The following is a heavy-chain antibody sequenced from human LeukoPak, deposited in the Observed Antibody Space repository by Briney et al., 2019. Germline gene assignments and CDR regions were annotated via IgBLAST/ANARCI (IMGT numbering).Heavy chain of an antibody. D-gene: IGHD6-19*01. V-gene: IGHV4-30-2*01. CDR1: GGSISSGGYY. CDR3: ARAPVADGYHFDY. Sequence: SQTLSLTCTVSGGSISSGGYYWSWIRQPPGKGLEWIGYIYHSGSTYYNPSLRSRVTISVDRSKNQFSLKLSSVTAADTAVYYCARAPVADGYHFDYWGQGTLVTVSS. CDR2: IYHSGST. J-gene: IGHJ4*02.